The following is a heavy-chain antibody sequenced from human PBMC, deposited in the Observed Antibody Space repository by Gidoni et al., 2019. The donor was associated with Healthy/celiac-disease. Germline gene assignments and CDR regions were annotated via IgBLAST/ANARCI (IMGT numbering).Heavy chain of an antibody. D-gene: IGHD5-18*01. CDR1: GYSFPSYW. V-gene: IGHV5-10-1*03. J-gene: IGHJ6*02. Sequence: EVQLVQSGAEVKKPGESLRISCKGSGYSFPSYWISWVRQMPGKGLEWMGRIDPSDSYTNYSPSFQGHVTISADKSISTAYLQWSSLKASDTAMYYCAGGYSYGYYYDSREGMDVWGQGTTVTVSS. CDR2: IDPSDSYT. CDR3: AGGYSYGYYYDSREGMDV.